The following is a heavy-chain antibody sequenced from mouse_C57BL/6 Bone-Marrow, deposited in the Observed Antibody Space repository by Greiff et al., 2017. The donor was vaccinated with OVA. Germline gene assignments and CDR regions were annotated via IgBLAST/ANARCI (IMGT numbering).Heavy chain of an antibody. CDR1: GFSITSDY. V-gene: IGHV3-8*01. J-gene: IGHJ1*03. Sequence: EVQLQESGPGLAKPSQTLSLTCSVTGFSITSDYWNWIRKFPGNKLEYMGYISYSGSTYYNPSLKSRITITRDTSKNQYYLQFNSVTTEDTATYYCARIPYYGSSRYFDVWGTGTTVTVSS. CDR2: ISYSGST. D-gene: IGHD1-1*01. CDR3: ARIPYYGSSRYFDV.